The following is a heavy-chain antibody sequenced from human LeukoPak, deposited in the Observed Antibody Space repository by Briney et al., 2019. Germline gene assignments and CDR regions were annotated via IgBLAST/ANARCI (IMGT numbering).Heavy chain of an antibody. Sequence: ASVKVSCRASGYTFTGYYIHWVRQAPGQGLEWMGWIDPNSGGTNYAQKVQGRVTMTGDPSISTAYMEVRGLRSDDTAVFYCARAPAYSSSAIPDFFHYWGQGTLVTVSS. V-gene: IGHV1-2*02. CDR2: IDPNSGGT. J-gene: IGHJ4*02. CDR3: ARAPAYSSSAIPDFFHY. D-gene: IGHD6-6*01. CDR1: GYTFTGYY.